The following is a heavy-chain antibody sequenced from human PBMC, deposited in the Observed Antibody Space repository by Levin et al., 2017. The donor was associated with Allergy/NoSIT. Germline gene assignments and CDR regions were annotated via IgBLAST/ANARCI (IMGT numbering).Heavy chain of an antibody. V-gene: IGHV1-69*01. J-gene: IGHJ4*02. D-gene: IGHD3-22*01. CDR2: IIPIFGTA. Sequence: KISCKASGGTFSSYAISWVRQAPGQGLEWMGGIIPIFGTANYAQKFQGRVTITADESTSTAYMELSSLRSEDTAVYYCARVDYYDSSGYYYVENQIGDYWGQGTLVTVSS. CDR1: GGTFSSYA. CDR3: ARVDYYDSSGYYYVENQIGDY.